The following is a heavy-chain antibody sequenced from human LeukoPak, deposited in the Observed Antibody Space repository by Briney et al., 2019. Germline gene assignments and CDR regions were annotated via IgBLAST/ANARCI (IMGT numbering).Heavy chain of an antibody. D-gene: IGHD5-18*01. Sequence: SETLSLTCTVSGGSISSYYWSWIRQPAGKGLEWIGRIYTSGSTNCNPSLKSRVTMSVDTSKNQFSLKLSSVTAADTAVYYCARGGYSYDDYYMDVWGKGTTVTISS. CDR3: ARGGYSYDDYYMDV. J-gene: IGHJ6*03. CDR2: IYTSGST. CDR1: GGSISSYY. V-gene: IGHV4-4*07.